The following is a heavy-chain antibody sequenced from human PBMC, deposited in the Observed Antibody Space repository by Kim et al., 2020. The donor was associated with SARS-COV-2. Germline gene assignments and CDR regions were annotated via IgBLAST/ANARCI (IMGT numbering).Heavy chain of an antibody. CDR2: INHSGST. D-gene: IGHD2-15*01. CDR1: GGSFSGYY. V-gene: IGHV4-34*01. Sequence: SETLSLTCAVYGGSFSGYYWSWIRQPPGKGLEWIGEINHSGSTNYNPSLKSRVTISVDTSKNQFSLKLSSVTAADTAVYYCARGPPHKWWPIIVGWFDPWGQGTLVTVSS. CDR3: ARGPPHKWWPIIVGWFDP. J-gene: IGHJ5*02.